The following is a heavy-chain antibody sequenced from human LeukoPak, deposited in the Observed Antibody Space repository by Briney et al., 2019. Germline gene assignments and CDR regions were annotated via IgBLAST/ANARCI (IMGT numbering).Heavy chain of an antibody. V-gene: IGHV1-46*01. CDR2: INPSGGGT. CDR3: ARDQDSIGYGENLY. D-gene: IGHD5-18*01. J-gene: IGHJ4*02. CDR1: GYSFTNYY. Sequence: ASVKVSCKASGYSFTNYYIHWVRQAPGQGLEWMGRINPSGGGTSCAQKFQGRVTMTRDMSTSTVYMELSSLRSEDTAAYYCARDQDSIGYGENLYWGQGILVTVSS.